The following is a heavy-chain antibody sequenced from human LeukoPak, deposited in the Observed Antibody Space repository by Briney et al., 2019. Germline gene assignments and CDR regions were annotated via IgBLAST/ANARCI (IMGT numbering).Heavy chain of an antibody. CDR3: ARANMVRGVGSFFDRNWFDP. CDR1: GGTFSNYA. D-gene: IGHD3-10*01. Sequence: ASVKVSCKASGGTFSNYAISWVRQAPGQGLEWMGGIIPIFGTGKHAQKFQGRVTITADESTSTAYMELSRLRSDDTAVYYCARANMVRGVGSFFDRNWFDPWGQGTLVTVSS. CDR2: IIPIFGTG. V-gene: IGHV1-69*13. J-gene: IGHJ5*02.